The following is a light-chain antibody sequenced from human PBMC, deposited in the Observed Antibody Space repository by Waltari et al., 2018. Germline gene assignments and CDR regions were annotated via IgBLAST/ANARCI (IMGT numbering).Light chain of an antibody. J-gene: IGKJ2*03. V-gene: IGKV1-16*01. CDR1: QDINIY. CDR2: DAS. CDR3: QRYETYPYS. Sequence: DIQMTQSPSSLSASVGDRVTITCRASQDINIYLGWFQQKPGKAPRSLIYDASTLQRGVPSRFSGSGSGTEFTLTISSLQPEDFATYYCQRYETYPYSFGQGTTLEIK.